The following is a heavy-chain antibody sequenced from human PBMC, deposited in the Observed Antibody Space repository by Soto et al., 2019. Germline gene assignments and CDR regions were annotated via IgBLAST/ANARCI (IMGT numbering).Heavy chain of an antibody. D-gene: IGHD2-8*01. CDR3: ARESGYCTNGVCYQRFDP. J-gene: IGHJ5*02. CDR1: GGSISSYY. V-gene: IGHV4-59*01. CDR2: IYYSGST. Sequence: SETLSLTCTVPGGSISSYYWSWIRQPPGKGLEWIGYIYYSGSTNYNPSLKSRVTISVDTSKNQFSLKLSSVTAADTAVYYCARESGYCTNGVCYQRFDPWGQGTLVTVSS.